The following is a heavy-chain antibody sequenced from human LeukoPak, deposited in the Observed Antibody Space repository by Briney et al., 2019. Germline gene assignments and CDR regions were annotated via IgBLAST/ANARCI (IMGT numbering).Heavy chain of an antibody. CDR2: IYYSGGT. D-gene: IGHD3-22*01. J-gene: IGHJ4*02. CDR3: ARRRYYYDSSGSDFDY. CDR1: GGSISSSSYY. Sequence: SETLSLTRTVSGGSISSSSYYWGWIRQPPGKGLEWIGSIYYSGGTYYNPSLKSRVTISVDTSKNQFSLKLSSVTAADTAVYYCARRRYYYDSSGSDFDYWGQGTLVTVSS. V-gene: IGHV4-39*01.